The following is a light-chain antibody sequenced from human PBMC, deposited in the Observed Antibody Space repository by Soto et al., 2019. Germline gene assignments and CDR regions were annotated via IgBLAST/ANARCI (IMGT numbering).Light chain of an antibody. CDR2: AAS. CDR1: QGINNY. Sequence: AIRITESTSSFSASSKNRCTITSLASQGINNYLAWYQQKPGKAPTLLIYAASNLQSGVPSRFSVIGAGTEFRLSISDPQSDDIATSYFQHYNSYSEAFAQGTKVDIK. CDR3: QHYNSYSEA. V-gene: IGKV1-8*01. J-gene: IGKJ1*01.